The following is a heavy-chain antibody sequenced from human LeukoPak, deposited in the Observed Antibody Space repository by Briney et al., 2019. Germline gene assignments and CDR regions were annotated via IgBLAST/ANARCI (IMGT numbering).Heavy chain of an antibody. V-gene: IGHV4-59*12. J-gene: IGHJ4*02. D-gene: IGHD3-22*01. CDR3: AREDYDSNFFDY. CDR2: IYYSGST. Sequence: SETLSLTCTVSGGSISSYYWSWIRQPPGKGLEWIGYIYYSGSTYYNPSLKSRVTISVDTSKNQFSLKLSSVTAADTAVYYCAREDYDSNFFDYWGQGTLVTVSS. CDR1: GGSISSYY.